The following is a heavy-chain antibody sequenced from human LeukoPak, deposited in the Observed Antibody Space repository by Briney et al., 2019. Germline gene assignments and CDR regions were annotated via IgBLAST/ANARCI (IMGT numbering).Heavy chain of an antibody. Sequence: SETLSLTCTVSGGSISDYYWSWIRQPAGKGLEWIGRIYTTGSTDYNPSLKSRVTMSVDTSKNQFSLKLSSVAAAATAVYSCARGPPPDFDCWGQGTLVTVSS. J-gene: IGHJ4*02. V-gene: IGHV4-4*07. CDR2: IYTTGST. CDR3: ARGPPPDFDC. CDR1: GGSISDYY.